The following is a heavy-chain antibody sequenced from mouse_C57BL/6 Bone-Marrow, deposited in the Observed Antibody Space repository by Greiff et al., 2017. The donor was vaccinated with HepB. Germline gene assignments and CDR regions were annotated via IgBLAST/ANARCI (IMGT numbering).Heavy chain of an antibody. CDR1: GFTFSSYA. CDR3: TRDRSDSNYDYYAMDY. Sequence: EVMLVESGEGLVKPGGSLKLYCAASGFTFSSYAMSWVRQTPEKRLEWVAYISSGGDYIYYADTVKGRFTISRDNARNTLYMQMSSLKSEDTAMYYCTRDRSDSNYDYYAMDYWGQGTSVTVSS. J-gene: IGHJ4*01. V-gene: IGHV5-9-1*02. CDR2: ISSGGDYI. D-gene: IGHD2-5*01.